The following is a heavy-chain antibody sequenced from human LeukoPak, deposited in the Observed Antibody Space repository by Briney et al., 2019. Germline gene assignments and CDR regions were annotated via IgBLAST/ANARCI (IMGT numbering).Heavy chain of an antibody. CDR2: IYSGGST. Sequence: QPGGSLRLSCAASGFTVSSNYMSWVRQAPGKGLEWVSVIYSGGSTYYADSVKGRFTISRDNSKNTLYLHMNSLRAEDTAVYYCARGAYSSSFKRTYGMDVWGQGTTVTVSS. V-gene: IGHV3-66*01. CDR1: GFTVSSNY. J-gene: IGHJ6*02. D-gene: IGHD6-13*01. CDR3: ARGAYSSSFKRTYGMDV.